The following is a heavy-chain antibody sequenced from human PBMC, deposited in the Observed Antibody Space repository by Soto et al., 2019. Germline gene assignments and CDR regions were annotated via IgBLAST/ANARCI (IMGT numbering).Heavy chain of an antibody. D-gene: IGHD1-26*01. CDR3: AHYVSTSPGGWFDP. CDR1: GLSLSTSGEA. CDR2: IYWDDDK. Sequence: QITLKESGPTLVKPTQTLTLTCTFSGLSLSTSGEAVGWIRQPPGKALEWLALIYWDDDKRYNPTLKTRLTITKDTSKHQVVLTLTNIDPVDTATYYCAHYVSTSPGGWFDPWGQGILVTVSS. V-gene: IGHV2-5*02. J-gene: IGHJ5*02.